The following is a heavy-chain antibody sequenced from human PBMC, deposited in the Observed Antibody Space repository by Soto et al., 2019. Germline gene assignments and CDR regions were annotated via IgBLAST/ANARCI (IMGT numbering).Heavy chain of an antibody. D-gene: IGHD1-7*01. V-gene: IGHV3-23*01. CDR1: GFTFSTYA. J-gene: IGHJ4*02. CDR3: AKDRNYPRDQFHY. Sequence: HPGGSLRLSCAASGFTFSTYALSWVRQAPGKGLEWVSAISANGQGIYYAGSVRGRFTISRDNSKNTIFLHMDSLRAEDTAVYYCAKDRNYPRDQFHYWGQGTLVTVSS. CDR2: ISANGQGI.